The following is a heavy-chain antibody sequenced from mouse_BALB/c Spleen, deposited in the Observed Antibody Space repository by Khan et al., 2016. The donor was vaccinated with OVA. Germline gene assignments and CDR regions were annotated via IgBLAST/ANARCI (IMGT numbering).Heavy chain of an antibody. V-gene: IGHV5-17*02. CDR3: ARYSNFDY. J-gene: IGHJ2*01. CDR1: GFTFSRFG. CDR2: ISSGSSGI. Sequence: EVQGVESGGGLVQPGGSRKLSCAASGFTFSRFGMHWVRQAPEKGLEWVAYISSGSSGIYYADTVKGRFTISRDNPKNTPFLQMTSLRSEETAMYYCARYSNFDYWGQGTTLTVSS.